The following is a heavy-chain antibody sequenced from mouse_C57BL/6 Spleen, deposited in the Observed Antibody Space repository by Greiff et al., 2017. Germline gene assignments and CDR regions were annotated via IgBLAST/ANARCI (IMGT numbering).Heavy chain of an antibody. CDR3: ARYGNYDGYFDY. CDR1: GYTFTSYW. Sequence: QVQLQQSGAELVRPGSSVKLSCKASGYTFTSYWMHWVKQRPIQGLEWIGNIDPSDSETHYNQKFKDKATLTVDKSSSTAYMQLSSLTSEDSAVYYCARYGNYDGYFDYWGQGTTLTVSS. V-gene: IGHV1-52*01. CDR2: IDPSDSET. J-gene: IGHJ2*01. D-gene: IGHD2-1*01.